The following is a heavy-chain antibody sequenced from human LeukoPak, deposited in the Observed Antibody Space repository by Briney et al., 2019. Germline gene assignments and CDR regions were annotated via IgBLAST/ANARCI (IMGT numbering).Heavy chain of an antibody. D-gene: IGHD1-26*01. CDR3: ASGSYYTGGAFDI. J-gene: IGHJ3*02. V-gene: IGHV4-59*08. CDR2: IYYSGST. Sequence: PSETLTLTCTVSGGSISSYYWSWIRQPPGKGLEWIGHIYYSGSTNYNPSLKSRVTISVDTSKNQFSLKLSSVTAADTAVYYCASGSYYTGGAFDIWGQGTMVTVPS. CDR1: GGSISSYY.